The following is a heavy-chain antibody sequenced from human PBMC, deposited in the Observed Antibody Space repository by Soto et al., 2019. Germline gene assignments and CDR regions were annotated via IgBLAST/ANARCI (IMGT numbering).Heavy chain of an antibody. CDR2: IYPGDSDT. D-gene: IGHD2-2*01. CDR1: GYAFTSYW. Sequence: GESLKISCTGSGYAFTSYWIAWVRQMPGKGLEWMGIIYPGDSDTRYSPSSQGQVTISADKSITTAYLQWSSLKASDTAMYYCARGYCTTTICDPWFDPWGQGTLVTVPQ. CDR3: ARGYCTTTICDPWFDP. J-gene: IGHJ5*02. V-gene: IGHV5-51*01.